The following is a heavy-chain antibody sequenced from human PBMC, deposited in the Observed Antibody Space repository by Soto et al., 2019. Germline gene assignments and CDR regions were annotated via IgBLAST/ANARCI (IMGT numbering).Heavy chain of an antibody. CDR1: GGSINGYY. J-gene: IGHJ5*02. CDR2: IYFSGST. Sequence: SETLSLTCTVSGGSINGYYWTWIRKTPGKGLKRISNIYFSGSTKYNPSLQCRVTISVDTSKKQFSLRLTSVTPADMAVYFCTREVATPNNWFDPWGQGTLVTVS. V-gene: IGHV4-59*01. CDR3: TREVATPNNWFDP.